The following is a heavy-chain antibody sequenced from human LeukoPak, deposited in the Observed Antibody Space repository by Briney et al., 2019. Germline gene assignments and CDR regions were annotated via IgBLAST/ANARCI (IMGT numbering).Heavy chain of an antibody. V-gene: IGHV3-23*01. CDR2: ISGSGGST. CDR3: AKAADVLLWFGEPGGYYFDY. Sequence: PGGSLRLSCAASGFTFSSYAMSWVRQAPGKGLELVSAISGSGGSTYYADSVKGRFTTSRDNSKNTLYLQMNSLRAEDTAVYYCAKAADVLLWFGEPGGYYFDYWGQGTLVTVSS. D-gene: IGHD3-10*01. J-gene: IGHJ4*02. CDR1: GFTFSSYA.